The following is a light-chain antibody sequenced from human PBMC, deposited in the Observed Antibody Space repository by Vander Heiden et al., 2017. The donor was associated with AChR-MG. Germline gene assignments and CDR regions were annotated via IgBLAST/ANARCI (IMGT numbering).Light chain of an antibody. Sequence: QSVLTQPPSLSGAPRQRVTISRPGTSPNIGAAYDVHWYQQLPGKAPKLLIYGNSNRPSGVPDRFSASKSDTSASLAVTGLHPGDEAVYYCQSYDVSLSAAVFGGGTKLTVL. J-gene: IGLJ2*01. CDR2: GNS. CDR1: SPNIGAAYD. V-gene: IGLV1-40*01. CDR3: QSYDVSLSAAV.